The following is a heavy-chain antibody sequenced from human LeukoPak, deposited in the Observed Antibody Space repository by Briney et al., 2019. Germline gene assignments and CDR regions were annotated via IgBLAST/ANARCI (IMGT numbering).Heavy chain of an antibody. D-gene: IGHD3-10*01. V-gene: IGHV3-43D*03. CDR3: AKDMAAYYYASGNIDY. CDR1: GYTFDDYA. CDR2: ISWDGGST. Sequence: GGSLRLSCAASGYTFDDYAMHWVRQAPGKGLEWVSLISWDGGSTYYADSVKGRFTISRDNSKNSLYLQMNSLRAEDTALYYCAKDMAAYYYASGNIDYWGQGTLVTVSS. J-gene: IGHJ4*02.